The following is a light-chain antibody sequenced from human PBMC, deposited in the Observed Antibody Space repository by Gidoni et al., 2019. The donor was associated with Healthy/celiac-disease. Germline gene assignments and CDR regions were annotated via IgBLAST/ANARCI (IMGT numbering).Light chain of an antibody. CDR3: QVWDSSSDLVV. Sequence: SYVLTQPPSVSVAPGKPARITCWGNNIGSNSVHWYQQKPGQAPVLVVYDDSDRPSGIPERFSGSNSGNTATLTISRVEAGDEADYYCQVWDSSSDLVVFGGGTKLTVL. CDR1: NIGSNS. V-gene: IGLV3-21*03. J-gene: IGLJ2*01. CDR2: DDS.